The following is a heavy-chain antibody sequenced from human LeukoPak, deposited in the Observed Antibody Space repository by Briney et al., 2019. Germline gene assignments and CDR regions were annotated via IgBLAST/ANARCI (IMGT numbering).Heavy chain of an antibody. D-gene: IGHD6-6*01. CDR3: ARSSSPSNLDY. J-gene: IGHJ4*02. CDR1: GFTFSSYG. Sequence: GGSLRLSCAASGFTFSSYGMHWVRQVPGKGLEWVAVIWYDGSNKYYADSVKGRFTISRDNSKNTLYLQMNSLRAEDTAVYYCARSSSPSNLDYWGQGTLVTVSS. V-gene: IGHV3-33*01. CDR2: IWYDGSNK.